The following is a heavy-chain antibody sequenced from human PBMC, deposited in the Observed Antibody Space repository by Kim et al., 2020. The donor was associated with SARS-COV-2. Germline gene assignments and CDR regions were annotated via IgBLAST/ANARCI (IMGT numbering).Heavy chain of an antibody. D-gene: IGHD3-22*01. CDR2: IIPILGIA. J-gene: IGHJ4*02. CDR3: AVVINPIVYYFVY. Sequence: SVKVSCKASGGTFSSYAISWVRQAPGQGLEWMGRIIPILGIANYAQKFQGRVTITADKSTSTAYMELSSLRSEDTAVYYFAVVINPIVYYFVYWGQGTL. CDR1: GGTFSSYA. V-gene: IGHV1-69*04.